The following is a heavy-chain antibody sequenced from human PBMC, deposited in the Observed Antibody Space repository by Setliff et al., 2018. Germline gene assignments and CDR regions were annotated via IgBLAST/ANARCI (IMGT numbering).Heavy chain of an antibody. V-gene: IGHV4-39*07. CDR3: ARDFELLENYDIRGVVFDY. J-gene: IGHJ4*01. D-gene: IGHD3-9*01. CDR1: GGSISSTTYY. Sequence: SETLSLTCTVSGGSISSTTYYWGWIRQAPGKGLEWIGSISYSGSTYYNPSLESRVTISVDTSKNQFSLRLRPVTAADTAVYFCARDFELLENYDIRGVVFDYWGQGTLVTV. CDR2: ISYSGST.